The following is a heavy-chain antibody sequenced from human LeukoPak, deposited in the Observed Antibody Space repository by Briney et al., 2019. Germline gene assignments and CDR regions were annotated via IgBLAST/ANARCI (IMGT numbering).Heavy chain of an antibody. V-gene: IGHV4-59*08. CDR2: IYYSGST. D-gene: IGHD6-13*01. Sequence: PSESPSLTPTVSGGSLSGYYWSWIWQPPRKGLGWSGYIYYSGSTNYNPSLKSRVTISVDTSKNQFSLKLGSVTAADTAVYYCARHVSHVYSSSWYDYWGQGTLVTVSS. CDR3: ARHVSHVYSSSWYDY. J-gene: IGHJ4*02. CDR1: GGSLSGYY.